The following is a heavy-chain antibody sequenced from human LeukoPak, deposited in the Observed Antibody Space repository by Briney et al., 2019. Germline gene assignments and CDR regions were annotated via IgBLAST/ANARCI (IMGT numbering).Heavy chain of an antibody. Sequence: GGSLRLSCAASGFTFSSYAMSWVRQAPGKGLEWVSAISGSGGSTFYADSVKGRFTISRDNSKNTLCLRMNSLRAEDTAVYYCAKDGYYDTLRAFDIWGQGTMVTVSS. CDR2: ISGSGGST. V-gene: IGHV3-23*01. CDR1: GFTFSSYA. D-gene: IGHD3-22*01. CDR3: AKDGYYDTLRAFDI. J-gene: IGHJ3*02.